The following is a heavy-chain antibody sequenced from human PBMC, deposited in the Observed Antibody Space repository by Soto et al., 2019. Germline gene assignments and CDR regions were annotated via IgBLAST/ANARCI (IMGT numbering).Heavy chain of an antibody. Sequence: PGESLKISCKATGDIFGANWRGWVRQVTGKGLQGMGIIYPHDSDTRYSPSVQGQVTISADKSISTAYLQWSNLKASDTAIYNRVMQFFCTSTAPTVLDSWGQGTLVTVSS. CDR1: GDIFGANW. D-gene: IGHD3-16*01. J-gene: IGHJ5*01. CDR3: VMQFFCTSTAPTVLDS. V-gene: IGHV5-51*01. CDR2: IYPHDSDT.